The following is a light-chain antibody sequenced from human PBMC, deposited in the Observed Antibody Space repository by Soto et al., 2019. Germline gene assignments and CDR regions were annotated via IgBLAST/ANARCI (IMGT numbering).Light chain of an antibody. CDR1: NIGSKR. Sequence: SYELTQSASLSVAPGQTARISCGGNNIGSKRVNWYQQKPGQAPVLVVYDDRDRPSGIPERFSGSNSGNTATLTISRVEAGDEADYYCQMWDSSRDHPGVFGTGTKLTVL. V-gene: IGLV3-21*02. J-gene: IGLJ1*01. CDR3: QMWDSSRDHPGV. CDR2: DDR.